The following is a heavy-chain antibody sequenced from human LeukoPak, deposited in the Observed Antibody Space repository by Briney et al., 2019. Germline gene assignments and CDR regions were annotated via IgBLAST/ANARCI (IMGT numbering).Heavy chain of an antibody. V-gene: IGHV3-23*01. CDR1: GFTFSSYA. CDR2: ISGSGGST. D-gene: IGHD6-13*01. J-gene: IGHJ6*04. Sequence: GGSLRLSCAASGFTFSSYAMSWVRQAPGKGLEWVSAISGSGGSTYYADSVKGRFTISRDNSKNTLYLQMNSLRAEDTAVYYCAKDGPPRYSSSWYGTMDVWGKGTTVTVSS. CDR3: AKDGPPRYSSSWYGTMDV.